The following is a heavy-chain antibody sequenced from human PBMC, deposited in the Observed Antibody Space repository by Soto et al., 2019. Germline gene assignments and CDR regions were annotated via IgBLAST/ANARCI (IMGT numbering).Heavy chain of an antibody. CDR2: ISAYNGNT. CDR3: ARDPPPMDD. J-gene: IGHJ6*02. Sequence: QVPLVQSGAEVKKPGASVKVSCKASGYTFTSYHISWVRQAPGQGLEWMGWISAYNGNTNYVQKLQGRVPMTTDTSTSTAYMALRSPRSDDTAVYDCARDPPPMDDWGPGTTVTVSS. V-gene: IGHV1-18*01. CDR1: GYTFTSYH.